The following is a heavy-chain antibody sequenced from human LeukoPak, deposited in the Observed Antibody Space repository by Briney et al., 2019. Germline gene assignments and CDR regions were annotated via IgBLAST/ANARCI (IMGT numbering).Heavy chain of an antibody. CDR3: ARDRYSGSGERFDH. CDR1: GYTFTGYY. J-gene: IGHJ4*02. CDR2: INPNSGGT. Sequence: ASVKVSCKASGYTFTGYYMRWVRQAPGQGLEWMGWINPNSGGTKYAQKFQGRVTMTTDTSITTAYMEVNRLRSDDTAVYYCARDRYSGSGERFDHWGQGTLVNVSS. V-gene: IGHV1-2*02. D-gene: IGHD5-12*01.